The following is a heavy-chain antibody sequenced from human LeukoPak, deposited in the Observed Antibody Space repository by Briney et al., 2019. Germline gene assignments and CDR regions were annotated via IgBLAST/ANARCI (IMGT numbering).Heavy chain of an antibody. CDR3: SRGLHDYGDSNYYFDQ. CDR2: IRKKGYGETT. D-gene: IGHD4-17*01. V-gene: IGHV3-49*03. CDR1: GFTFGDDA. Sequence: SGGSVRLSCTASGFTFGDDAWSWFRQAPGEGPEGICFIRKKGYGETTDYAASMRGRFTISRDDAKSIAYLQMNSQKTEDTALYYCSRGLHDYGDSNYYFDQWGRGTLVTVSS. J-gene: IGHJ4*02.